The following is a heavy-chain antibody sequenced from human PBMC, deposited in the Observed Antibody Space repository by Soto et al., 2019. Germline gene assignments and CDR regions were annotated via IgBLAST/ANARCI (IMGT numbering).Heavy chain of an antibody. CDR1: GFSLSTSGVG. V-gene: IGHV2-5*02. CDR3: AHRPCIAEAGTKANCYYYGMDV. Sequence: QITLKESGPTLVKPTQTLTLTCTFSGFSLSTSGVGVGWIRQPPRKALEWLALIYSDDDKRYSPSLKSRLTITEDPSKNPVVLTMTNMDPVDTATYYCAHRPCIAEAGTKANCYYYGMDVWGQGTTVTVSS. D-gene: IGHD6-13*01. CDR2: IYSDDDK. J-gene: IGHJ6*02.